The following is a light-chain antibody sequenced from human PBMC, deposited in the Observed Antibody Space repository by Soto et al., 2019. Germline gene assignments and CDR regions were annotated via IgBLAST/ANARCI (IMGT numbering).Light chain of an antibody. CDR1: QSVSDR. J-gene: IGKJ1*01. CDR3: QQYFAWPT. CDR2: DVS. V-gene: IGKV3-15*01. Sequence: EIVMTQSPATLSVSPGERATLSCRASQSVSDRLAWYQQKPGQAPRLVIHDVSTRATGIPARFSGSGSGTEFTLTISSLQSPDLAVYYCQQYFAWPTFGQVTKVEIK.